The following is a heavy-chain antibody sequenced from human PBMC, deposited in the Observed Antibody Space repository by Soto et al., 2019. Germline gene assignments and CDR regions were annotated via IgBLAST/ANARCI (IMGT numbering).Heavy chain of an antibody. Sequence: GGSLRLSCAASGFTFSSYGMHWVRQAPGKGLEWVAVISYDGSNKYYADSVKGRFTISRDNSKNTLYLQMNSLRAEDTAVYYCAKGDFDWLLFDYWGQGTLVTVS. CDR3: AKGDFDWLLFDY. V-gene: IGHV3-30*18. CDR1: GFTFSSYG. CDR2: ISYDGSNK. J-gene: IGHJ4*02. D-gene: IGHD3-9*01.